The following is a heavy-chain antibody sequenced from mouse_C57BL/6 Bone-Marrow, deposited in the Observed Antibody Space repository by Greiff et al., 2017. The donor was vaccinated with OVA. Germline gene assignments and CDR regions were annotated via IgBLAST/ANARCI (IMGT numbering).Heavy chain of an antibody. V-gene: IGHV1-64*01. CDR2: IHPNSGST. CDR1: GYTFTSYW. D-gene: IGHD1-1*01. CDR3: ARLYVLFAY. Sequence: QVQLKQPGAELVKPGASVKLSCKASGYTFTSYWMHWVKQRPGQGLEWIGMIHPNSGSTNYNEKFKSKATLTVDKSSSTAYMQLSSLTSEDSAVYYCARLYVLFAYWGQGTLVTVSA. J-gene: IGHJ3*01.